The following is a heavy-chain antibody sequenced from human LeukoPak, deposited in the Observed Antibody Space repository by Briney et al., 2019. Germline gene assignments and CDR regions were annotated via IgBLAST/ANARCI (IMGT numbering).Heavy chain of an antibody. CDR3: ARRRDFIDY. CDR2: SSSSGTTI. D-gene: IGHD3/OR15-3a*01. J-gene: IGHJ4*02. Sequence: GGSLRLSCAASGFTLSDYYMSWIPHAPGKGLEWVSYSSSSGTTIYYADSVKGRFAISRDNAKNSLYLQMNSLRAEDTAVYYCARRRDFIDYWGQGTLVTVPS. CDR1: GFTLSDYY. V-gene: IGHV3-11*01.